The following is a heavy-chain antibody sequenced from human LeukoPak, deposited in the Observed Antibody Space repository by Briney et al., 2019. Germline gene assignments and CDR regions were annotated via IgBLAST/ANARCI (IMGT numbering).Heavy chain of an antibody. Sequence: ASVKVSCKASGYTFTGYYMHWVRQAPGQGLEWMGWINPNSGGANYAQKFQGRVTMTRDTSISTAYMELSRLRSDDTAVYYCAKVPPYRVCSGGSCPFVYWGQGTLVTVSS. CDR1: GYTFTGYY. D-gene: IGHD2-15*01. CDR3: AKVPPYRVCSGGSCPFVY. V-gene: IGHV1-2*02. CDR2: INPNSGGA. J-gene: IGHJ4*02.